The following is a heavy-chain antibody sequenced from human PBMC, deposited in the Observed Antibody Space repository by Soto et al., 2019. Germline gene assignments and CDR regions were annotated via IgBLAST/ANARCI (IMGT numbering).Heavy chain of an antibody. J-gene: IGHJ4*02. CDR3: AKAQKTGAHYAIDH. D-gene: IGHD2-8*02. V-gene: IGHV3-23*01. CDR1: GFIFSSYA. Sequence: GGSLRLSCEASGFIFSSYAMNWVRQAPGKGLQWVSSITGSSDYTSYIASVKGRFTISRDNSKNTLYLQMNSLRAEDTAVYFCAKAQKTGAHYAIDHWSQGTLVTVSS. CDR2: ITGSSDYT.